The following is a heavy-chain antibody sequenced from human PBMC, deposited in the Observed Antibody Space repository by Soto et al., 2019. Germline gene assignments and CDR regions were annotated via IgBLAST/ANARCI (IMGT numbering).Heavy chain of an antibody. D-gene: IGHD6-19*01. V-gene: IGHV3-23*01. CDR3: AKLAVAIPGGYYGMDV. J-gene: IGHJ6*02. Sequence: GGSLRLSCAASGFTFSSYAMSWVRQAPGKGLEWVSAISGSGGSTYYADSVKGRFTISRDNSKNTLYLQMNSLRAEDTAVYYCAKLAVAIPGGYYGMDVWGQGTTVTVSS. CDR1: GFTFSSYA. CDR2: ISGSGGST.